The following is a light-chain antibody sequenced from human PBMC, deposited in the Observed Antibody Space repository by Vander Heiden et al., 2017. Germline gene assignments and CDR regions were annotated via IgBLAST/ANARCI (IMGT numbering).Light chain of an antibody. CDR2: GGS. V-gene: IGKV3-15*01. Sequence: EIVMTQSPATLSVSPGESATLSSTASQGVSSNLAWYQQKPGQAPRLLISGGSSRATGIPARFSGSGSGTEFTLTISSLQSEDFAVYYCQQYNNRPWTFGQGTKVEIK. CDR1: QGVSSN. J-gene: IGKJ1*01. CDR3: QQYNNRPWT.